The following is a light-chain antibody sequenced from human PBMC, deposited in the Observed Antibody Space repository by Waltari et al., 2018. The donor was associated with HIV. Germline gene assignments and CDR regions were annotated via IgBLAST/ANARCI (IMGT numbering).Light chain of an antibody. CDR3: SSYGDSLRVL. CDR2: EVT. Sequence: QSALTQPPSASGSLGQSVTISCTGSSSDIRAYDSVSWFQQHPRSAPKPLLYEVTRRPSTVSDRFSCSRSGSTAFLTVAGLQPEDEATYFCSSYGDSLRVLFGGGTNVTVL. J-gene: IGLJ3*02. V-gene: IGLV2-8*01. CDR1: SSDIRAYDS.